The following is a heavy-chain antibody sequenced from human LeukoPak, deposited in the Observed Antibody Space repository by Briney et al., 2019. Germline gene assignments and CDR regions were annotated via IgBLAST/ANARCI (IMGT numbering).Heavy chain of an antibody. Sequence: PGGSLRLSCAASGFTFSSYGMHWVRQAPGKGLEWVAVISYDGSNKYYADSVKGRFTISRDNSKNTLYLQMNSLRAEDTAVYFCAREAHYGSGSLDYWGQGTLVTVSS. CDR2: ISYDGSNK. CDR3: AREAHYGSGSLDY. J-gene: IGHJ4*02. V-gene: IGHV3-30*03. D-gene: IGHD3-10*01. CDR1: GFTFSSYG.